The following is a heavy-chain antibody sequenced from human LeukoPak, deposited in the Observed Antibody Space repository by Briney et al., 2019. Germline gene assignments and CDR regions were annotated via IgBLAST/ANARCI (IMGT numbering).Heavy chain of an antibody. CDR1: GYSFTSQW. CDR2: IYPDDSDT. CDR3: ARHGKYYSGSHYFDF. V-gene: IGHV5-51*01. D-gene: IGHD6-19*01. J-gene: IGHJ4*02. Sequence: GESLKISCQASGYSFTSQWIGWVRQMPEKGLEWMGIIYPDDSDTRYSPSFQGQVTISADKSISTAYLQWSSLKASDSAMYYCARHGKYYSGSHYFDFWGQGTLITVSS.